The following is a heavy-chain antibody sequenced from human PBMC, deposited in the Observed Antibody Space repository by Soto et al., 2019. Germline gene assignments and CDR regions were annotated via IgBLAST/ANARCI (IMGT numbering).Heavy chain of an antibody. V-gene: IGHV3-30*18. CDR2: ISYDVTNK. J-gene: IGHJ4*02. D-gene: IGHD6-19*01. Sequence: PWGSLRVPCAASGFSFSSYGMHWVLQAPGKGLEWVAVISYDVTNKYYADSVKGRFTISRDNSKNTLYLQMNSLRAEDTAVYYCAKDLRIAVAGTDYFDSWGQGTLVTVSS. CDR3: AKDLRIAVAGTDYFDS. CDR1: GFSFSSYG.